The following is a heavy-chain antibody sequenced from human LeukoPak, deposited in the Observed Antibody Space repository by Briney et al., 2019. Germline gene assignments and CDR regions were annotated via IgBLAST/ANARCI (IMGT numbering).Heavy chain of an antibody. V-gene: IGHV3-23*01. CDR3: AKVEDIVVVPAAMFNY. CDR1: GFTFSSYA. D-gene: IGHD2-2*01. Sequence: QPGGSLRLSCAGSGFTFSSYAMSWVRQAPGKGLEWVSAISGSGGSTYYADSVKGRFTISRDNSKNTLYLQMNSLRAEDTAVYYCAKVEDIVVVPAAMFNYWGQGTLVTVSS. J-gene: IGHJ4*02. CDR2: ISGSGGST.